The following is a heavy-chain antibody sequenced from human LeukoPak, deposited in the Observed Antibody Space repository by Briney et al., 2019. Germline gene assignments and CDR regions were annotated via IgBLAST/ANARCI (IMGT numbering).Heavy chain of an antibody. CDR3: ARRQGSSSWPYYYYYMDV. V-gene: IGHV4-39*01. D-gene: IGHD6-13*01. J-gene: IGHJ6*03. CDR1: GGSISSSNSY. CDR2: IYYSGNT. Sequence: SETLSLTCIVSGGSISSSNSYWGWIRQPPGKGLEWIGSIYYSGNTYYNSSLKSRVTISIDTSKNQFSLKLSSVTAADTAVYYCARRQGSSSWPYYYYYMDVWGKGTTVTISS.